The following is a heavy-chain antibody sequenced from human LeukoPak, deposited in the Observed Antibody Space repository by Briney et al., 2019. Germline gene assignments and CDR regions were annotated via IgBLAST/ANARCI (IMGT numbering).Heavy chain of an antibody. V-gene: IGHV3-48*01. J-gene: IGHJ5*02. CDR3: ARDPSSGWYLKGWFDP. D-gene: IGHD6-19*01. CDR1: GFTFSSYS. Sequence: GGSLRLSCAASGFTFSSYSMNWVRQAPGKGLEWVSYISSSTSTIYYADSVKGRFTISRDNAKNSLYLQMNSLRAEDTAVYYCARDPSSGWYLKGWFDPWGQGTLVTVSS. CDR2: ISSSTSTI.